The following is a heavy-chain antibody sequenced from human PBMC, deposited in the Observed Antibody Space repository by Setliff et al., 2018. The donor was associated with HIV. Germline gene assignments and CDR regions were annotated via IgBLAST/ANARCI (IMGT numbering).Heavy chain of an antibody. D-gene: IGHD6-19*01. CDR1: GYLFTGYY. V-gene: IGHV1-2*02. CDR3: ARVPYRSAWFSGGHDALDI. Sequence: ASVKVSCKASGYLFTGYYMHWVRQAPGQGLEWMGWINVNSGGTKYAQKFQDRVAMTTETATSTAYMEMRSLRSDDTAVYFCARVPYRSAWFSGGHDALDIWGQGTMVTVSS. J-gene: IGHJ3*02. CDR2: INVNSGGT.